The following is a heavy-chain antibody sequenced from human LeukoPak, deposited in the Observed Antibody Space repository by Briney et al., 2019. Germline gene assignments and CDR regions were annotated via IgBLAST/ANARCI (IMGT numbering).Heavy chain of an antibody. Sequence: ASVKVSCKASGYTFTSYDINWVRQATGQGLEWMGWMNPNSGNTGYAQKFQGRVTMTRNTSISTAYMELSSLRSEDTAVYYCARDFTDSSGWYTTYYGMDVWGQGTTVTVSS. V-gene: IGHV1-8*01. D-gene: IGHD6-19*01. CDR3: ARDFTDSSGWYTTYYGMDV. CDR1: GYTFTSYD. CDR2: MNPNSGNT. J-gene: IGHJ6*02.